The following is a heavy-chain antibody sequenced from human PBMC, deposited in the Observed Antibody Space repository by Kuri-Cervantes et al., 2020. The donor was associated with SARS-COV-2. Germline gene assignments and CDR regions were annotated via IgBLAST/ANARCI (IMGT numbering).Heavy chain of an antibody. Sequence: GSLRLSCAVYGGSFSGYYWSWIRQPPGKGLEWIGEINHSGSTNYNPSLKSRVTISVDTSKNQFSLKLSSVTAADTAVYYCAQAGDNWGQGDDAFDIWGQGTMVTVSS. CDR3: AQAGDNWGQGDDAFDI. J-gene: IGHJ3*02. D-gene: IGHD7-27*01. V-gene: IGHV4-34*01. CDR1: GGSFSGYY. CDR2: INHSGST.